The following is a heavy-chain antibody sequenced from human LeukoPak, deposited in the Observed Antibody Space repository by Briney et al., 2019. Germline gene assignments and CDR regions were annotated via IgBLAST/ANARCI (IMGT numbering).Heavy chain of an antibody. V-gene: IGHV3-23*01. CDR2: ISGSGGST. CDR1: GFTFSSYA. CDR3: AKGGISSGYYYVSPLVAFDI. J-gene: IGHJ3*02. Sequence: PGRSLRLSCAASGFTFSSYAMSWVRQAPGKGLEWVSAISGSGGSTYYTDSVKGRFTISRDNSKNTLYLQMNSLRAEDTAVYYCAKGGISSGYYYVSPLVAFDIWGQGTMVTVSS. D-gene: IGHD3-22*01.